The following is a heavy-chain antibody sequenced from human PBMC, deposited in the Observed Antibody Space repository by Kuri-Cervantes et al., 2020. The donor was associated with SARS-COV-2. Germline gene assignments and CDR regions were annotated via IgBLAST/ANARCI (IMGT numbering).Heavy chain of an antibody. Sequence: LSLTCAASGFTVNYYWMTWVRQAPGKGLEWVAVIWYDGENEYYAGSVKGRFTISRDNSKNTVSLHMNSLRAEDTAMYYCARGAANYYYMDVWGKGTTVTVSS. D-gene: IGHD3-16*01. CDR3: ARGAANYYYMDV. J-gene: IGHJ6*03. CDR1: GFTVNYYW. V-gene: IGHV3-33*08. CDR2: IWYDGENE.